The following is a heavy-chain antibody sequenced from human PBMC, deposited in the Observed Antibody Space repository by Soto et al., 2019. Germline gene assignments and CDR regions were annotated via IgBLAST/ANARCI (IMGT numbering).Heavy chain of an antibody. V-gene: IGHV3-30-3*01. J-gene: IGHJ6*02. D-gene: IGHD6-13*01. CDR2: ISYDGSTK. CDR1: GFTFSTYA. CDR3: ARDHPYSSTWKGDHYYGMDV. Sequence: QVQLVESGGGVVQPGRSLRLSCAASGFTFSTYAMHWVRQAPGKGLEWVAVISYDGSTKYYADSVKGRFTCSRDNSKNPLYLQMNSLRAEDTAVYFCARDHPYSSTWKGDHYYGMDVWGQGTTVTVSS.